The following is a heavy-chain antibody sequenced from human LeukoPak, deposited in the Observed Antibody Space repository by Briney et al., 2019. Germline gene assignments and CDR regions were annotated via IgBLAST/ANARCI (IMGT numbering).Heavy chain of an antibody. CDR2: INPNSGGT. Sequence: ASVKVSCKASGYTFTGYYMHWVRQAPGQGLEWMGRINPNSGGTNYAQEFQGRVTMTRDTSISTAYMELSRLRSDDTAVYYCARDRDYYGSGSYYNVVDYWGQGTLVTVSS. V-gene: IGHV1-2*06. D-gene: IGHD3-10*01. J-gene: IGHJ4*02. CDR3: ARDRDYYGSGSYYNVVDY. CDR1: GYTFTGYY.